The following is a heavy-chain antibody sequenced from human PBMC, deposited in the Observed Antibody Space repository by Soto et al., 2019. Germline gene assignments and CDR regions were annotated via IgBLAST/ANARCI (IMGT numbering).Heavy chain of an antibody. CDR1: GFTFSNYW. V-gene: IGHV3-74*03. J-gene: IGHJ4*02. Sequence: GGSLRLSCAASGFTFSNYWMHWVRQAPGKGLVWVSRITGDGSGTEYADSLRGRFTVSRDNGKNTLYLQMNSLRAEDTAVYYCARDFAAVPGPFDSWGQGTLVTGSS. CDR3: ARDFAAVPGPFDS. D-gene: IGHD1-1*01. CDR2: ITGDGSGT.